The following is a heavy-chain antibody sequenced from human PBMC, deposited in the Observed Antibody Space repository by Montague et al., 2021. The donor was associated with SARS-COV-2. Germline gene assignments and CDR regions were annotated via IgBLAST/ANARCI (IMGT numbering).Heavy chain of an antibody. Sequence: SETLSLTCAVYTESFNGYYWTWIRQPPGKGLEWIGEVSHPGSAKYNPSLKSRVTISVDTSRKQVSLRLTSVTAADTATYYCARGVYSRVVLVVSPCYYFDYWGQGNMVAVSA. V-gene: IGHV4-34*01. CDR3: ARGVYSRVVLVVSPCYYFDY. D-gene: IGHD2-15*01. CDR2: VSHPGSA. J-gene: IGHJ4*02. CDR1: TESFNGYY.